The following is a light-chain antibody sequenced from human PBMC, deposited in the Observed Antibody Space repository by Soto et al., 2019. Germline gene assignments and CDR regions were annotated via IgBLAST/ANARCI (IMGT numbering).Light chain of an antibody. CDR2: LNSDGSH. V-gene: IGLV4-69*01. Sequence: QPVLSQSPSASASLGASVKVTCTLSSGHINYAIACHQQQPETGPRFLMMLNSDGSHTKGDGIPDRFSGSISGAERYLTISRPQSEDEAEYYCQTWDTGTQVVFGGGTKVTV. CDR3: QTWDTGTQVV. CDR1: SGHINYA. J-gene: IGLJ2*01.